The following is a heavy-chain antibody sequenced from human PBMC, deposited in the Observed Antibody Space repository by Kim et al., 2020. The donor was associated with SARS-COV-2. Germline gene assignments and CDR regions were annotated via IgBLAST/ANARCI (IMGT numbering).Heavy chain of an antibody. D-gene: IGHD3-9*01. J-gene: IGHJ3*02. CDR3: ARGRYFDWPYQVPDAFDI. CDR2: IYYSGST. CDR1: GGSISSGGYY. V-gene: IGHV4-31*03. Sequence: SETLSLTCTVPGGSISSGGYYWSWIRQHPGKGLEWIGYIYYSGSTYYNPSLKSRVTISVDTSKNQFSLKLSSVTAADTAVYYCARGRYFDWPYQVPDAFDIWGQGTMVTVSS.